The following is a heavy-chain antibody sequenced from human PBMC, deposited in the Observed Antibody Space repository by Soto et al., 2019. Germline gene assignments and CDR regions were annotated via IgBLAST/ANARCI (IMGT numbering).Heavy chain of an antibody. V-gene: IGHV5-51*01. CDR2: IYPGDSDT. D-gene: IGHD6-13*01. J-gene: IGHJ3*02. Sequence: GESLKISCKGSGYSFTSYWIGWVRQMPGKGLEWMGIIYPGDSDTRYSPSFQGQVTISADKSISTAYLQWSSLKASDTAMYYCARTATGYSSSWYDAFDIWGQGTMVTVSS. CDR1: GYSFTSYW. CDR3: ARTATGYSSSWYDAFDI.